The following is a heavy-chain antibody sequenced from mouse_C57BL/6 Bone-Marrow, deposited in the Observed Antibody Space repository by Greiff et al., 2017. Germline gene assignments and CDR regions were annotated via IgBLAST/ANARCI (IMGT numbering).Heavy chain of an antibody. V-gene: IGHV1-55*01. Sequence: VQLQESGAELVKPGASVKLSCKASGYTFTEYTIHWVKQRPGQGLEWIGDIYPGSGSTNYNEKFKSKATLTVDTSSSTAYMQLSSLTSEDSAVYYCASLITTVVAPGFAYWGQGTLVTVSA. CDR1: GYTFTEYT. CDR3: ASLITTVVAPGFAY. J-gene: IGHJ3*01. D-gene: IGHD1-1*01. CDR2: IYPGSGST.